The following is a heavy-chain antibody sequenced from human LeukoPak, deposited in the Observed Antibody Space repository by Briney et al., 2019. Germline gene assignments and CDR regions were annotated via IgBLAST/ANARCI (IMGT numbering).Heavy chain of an antibody. CDR3: ARQAYGSETNFYPFDY. Sequence: PSETLSLTCSISGASISSSLFWSWIRQSPGKGLGWIGWISSSGTTTYNPSLKSRVTISQDMSKDQFFLGLTSVIVADTAVYYCARQAYGSETNFYPFDYWGRGTLVSVSS. V-gene: IGHV4-59*08. J-gene: IGHJ4*02. CDR2: ISSSGTT. D-gene: IGHD2-15*01. CDR1: GASISSSLF.